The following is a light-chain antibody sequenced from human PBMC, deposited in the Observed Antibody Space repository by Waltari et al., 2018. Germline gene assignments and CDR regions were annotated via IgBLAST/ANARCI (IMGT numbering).Light chain of an antibody. CDR1: QSISNY. CDR3: QQSSTTPF. CDR2: VAS. J-gene: IGKJ2*01. V-gene: IGKV1-39*01. Sequence: DIQTTQSPSSLYAAVGDSITITCRASQSISNYLNWYPQKPGKAPKLLIYVASRLQSGVPSRFSGSGSGTDFTLTISNLQPEDFATYYCQQSSTTPFFGQGTKLESK.